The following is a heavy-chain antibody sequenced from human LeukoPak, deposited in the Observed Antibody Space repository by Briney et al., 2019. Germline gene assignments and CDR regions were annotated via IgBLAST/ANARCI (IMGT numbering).Heavy chain of an antibody. J-gene: IGHJ4*02. CDR1: GFSFSTYG. V-gene: IGHV3-30*02. CDR2: IRYDGSNK. Sequence: GGSLRLSCEGSGFSFSTYGMHWVRQAPGKGLEWVAFIRYDGSNKYYADSVKGRFTISRDNSKNTLDLQMNSLRAEDTAVYYCAKGSYFDILTGIPIDYWGQGTLVTVSS. CDR3: AKGSYFDILTGIPIDY. D-gene: IGHD3-9*01.